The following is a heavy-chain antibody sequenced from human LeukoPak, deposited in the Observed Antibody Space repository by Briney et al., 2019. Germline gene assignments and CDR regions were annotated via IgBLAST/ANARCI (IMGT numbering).Heavy chain of an antibody. V-gene: IGHV5-51*01. D-gene: IGHD2-21*02. CDR3: ARHEDYCGGDCYSGGYFDY. CDR2: IYPGDSDT. CDR1: GYSFTSYW. Sequence: GEALKISCKGSGYSFTSYWIGWVRQMPGKGLEWMGIIYPGDSDTRYSPSFQGQVTISADKSISTAYLQWSSLKASDTAMYYCARHEDYCGGDCYSGGYFDYWGQGTLVTVSS. J-gene: IGHJ4*02.